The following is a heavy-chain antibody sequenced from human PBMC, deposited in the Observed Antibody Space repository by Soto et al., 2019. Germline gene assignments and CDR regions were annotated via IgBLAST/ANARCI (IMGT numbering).Heavy chain of an antibody. J-gene: IGHJ5*02. V-gene: IGHV1-18*01. D-gene: IGHD1-26*01. CDR2: ISAYNGNT. Sequence: GSSVKVSCKASGYTFTSYGISWVRRAPGQGLEWMGWISAYNGNTNYAQKLQGRVTMTTDTSTSTAYMELRSLRSDDTAVYYCASDKWELSSRWFDPWGQGTLVTVSS. CDR1: GYTFTSYG. CDR3: ASDKWELSSRWFDP.